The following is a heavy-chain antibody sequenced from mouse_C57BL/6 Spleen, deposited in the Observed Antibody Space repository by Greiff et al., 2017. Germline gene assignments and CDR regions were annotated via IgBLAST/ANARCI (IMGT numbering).Heavy chain of an antibody. V-gene: IGHV3-6*01. Sequence: EVKLVESGPGLVKPSQSLSLTCSVTGYSITSGYYWNWIRQFPGNKLEWMGYISYDGSNNYNPSLKNRISITRDTSKNQFFLKLNSVTTEDTATYYCARRYSHAMDYWGQGTSVTVSS. J-gene: IGHJ4*01. D-gene: IGHD1-1*01. CDR1: GYSITSGYY. CDR2: ISYDGSN. CDR3: ARRYSHAMDY.